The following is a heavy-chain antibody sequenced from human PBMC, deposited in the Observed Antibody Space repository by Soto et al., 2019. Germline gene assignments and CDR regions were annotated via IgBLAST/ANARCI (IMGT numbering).Heavy chain of an antibody. CDR3: ARGLSSAATFYHYYGMDV. CDR1: GGSFRGYH. J-gene: IGHJ6*02. CDR2: INHSGST. V-gene: IGHV4-34*01. Sequence: QVQLQQWGAGLLKPSETLSLTCAVYGGSFRGYHWSWIRQPPGKGLEWIGEINHSGSTNYNPSLKSRVIISRETSKNQFSLILTSVTAADTAVYYCARGLSSAATFYHYYGMDVWGQGTTVTVSS. D-gene: IGHD6-25*01.